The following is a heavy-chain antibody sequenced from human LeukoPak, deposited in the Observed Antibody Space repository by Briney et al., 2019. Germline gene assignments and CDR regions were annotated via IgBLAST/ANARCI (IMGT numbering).Heavy chain of an antibody. CDR1: GGTFSSYA. Sequence: GASVKVSCKASGGTFSSYAISWVRQAPGQGLEWMGRIIPIFGTANYAQKFQGRVTITTDESTSTAYMELSSLRPEDTAVYYCARLTVWGSYRYDPWGQGTLVTVSS. J-gene: IGHJ5*02. D-gene: IGHD3-16*02. CDR3: ARLTVWGSYRYDP. V-gene: IGHV1-69*05. CDR2: IIPIFGTA.